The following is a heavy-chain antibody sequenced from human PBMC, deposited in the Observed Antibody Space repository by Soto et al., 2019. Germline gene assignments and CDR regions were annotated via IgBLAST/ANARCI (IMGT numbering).Heavy chain of an antibody. V-gene: IGHV3-74*01. CDR2: INSDGSVT. CDR1: EFTFSSYW. CDR3: ARESGMNGMDV. J-gene: IGHJ6*02. Sequence: GGSLRLSCAASEFTFSSYWMHWVRQPPGTGLVWVSHINSDGSVTNYADSVKGRFTISRDNAKNTVYLQMNSLRAEDTAVYYCARESGMNGMDVWAQGTTVTVS.